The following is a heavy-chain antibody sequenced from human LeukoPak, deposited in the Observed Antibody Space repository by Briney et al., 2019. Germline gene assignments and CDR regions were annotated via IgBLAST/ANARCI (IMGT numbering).Heavy chain of an antibody. CDR2: IKSDGCSI. Sequence: PGGSLRLSCAASGFTFSTYWIHWVRQAPGKGLVWVSLIKSDGCSITYADSVKGRFTISRDNAKNTLYLQMNSLRVEDTAVYYCARASSGRLPHFDSWGQGTLVTVSS. J-gene: IGHJ4*02. CDR1: GFTFSTYW. D-gene: IGHD3-22*01. V-gene: IGHV3-74*01. CDR3: ARASSGRLPHFDS.